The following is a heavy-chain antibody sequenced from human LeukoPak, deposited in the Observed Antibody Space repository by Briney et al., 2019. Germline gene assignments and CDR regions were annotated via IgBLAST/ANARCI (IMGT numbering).Heavy chain of an antibody. D-gene: IGHD5-24*01. CDR2: INPKSGGT. V-gene: IGHV1-2*02. CDR1: GYTFTGYY. J-gene: IGHJ4*02. Sequence: ASVKVSCTASGYTFTGYYMHWVRQAPGQGLEWMGWINPKSGGTIYAQKFQGRVTMTRDTSISTAYMELRRLRSDDTAVYYCAREGRDGYNIGYWGQGTLVTVSS. CDR3: AREGRDGYNIGY.